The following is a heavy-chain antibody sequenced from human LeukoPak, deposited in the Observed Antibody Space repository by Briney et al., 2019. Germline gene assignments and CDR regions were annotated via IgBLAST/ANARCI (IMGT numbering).Heavy chain of an antibody. Sequence: PGGSLRLSCAASGFTFSSYSMIWVRQAPGKGLEWVSSISSSNTYIYYADSVKGRFTISRDNAKNSLFLQMNDLRAEDTAVHYCAGQGGAYFDYWGQGTLVTVSS. J-gene: IGHJ4*02. CDR1: GFTFSSYS. CDR2: ISSSNTYI. V-gene: IGHV3-21*06. CDR3: AGQGGAYFDY.